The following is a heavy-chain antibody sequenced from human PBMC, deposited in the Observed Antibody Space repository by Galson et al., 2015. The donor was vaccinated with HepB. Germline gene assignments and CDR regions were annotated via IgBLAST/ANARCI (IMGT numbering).Heavy chain of an antibody. CDR3: AKGWGPATLIDS. CDR2: ISGSGGST. Sequence: SLRLSCAASGFIFNNYAMSWVRQAPGKGLEWVSTISGSGGSTHYADSVKGRFTISRDNSKNTVYLQMNSLRAEDTALYYCAKGWGPATLIDSWGQGTLITVAS. J-gene: IGHJ4*02. CDR1: GFIFNNYA. V-gene: IGHV3-23*01. D-gene: IGHD1-26*01.